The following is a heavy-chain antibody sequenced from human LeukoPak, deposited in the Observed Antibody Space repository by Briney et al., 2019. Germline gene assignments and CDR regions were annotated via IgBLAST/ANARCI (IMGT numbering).Heavy chain of an antibody. Sequence: SETLSLTCTVSGYSISSGYYWGWIRQPPGKGLEWIGSIYHTGSTYYNPSLRSRVTISVDTSKNQFSLKLSSVTAADTAVYYCARYCSSTSCYGAFDIWGQGTMVTVSS. CDR2: IYHTGST. V-gene: IGHV4-38-2*02. CDR3: ARYCSSTSCYGAFDI. CDR1: GYSISSGYY. D-gene: IGHD2-2*01. J-gene: IGHJ3*02.